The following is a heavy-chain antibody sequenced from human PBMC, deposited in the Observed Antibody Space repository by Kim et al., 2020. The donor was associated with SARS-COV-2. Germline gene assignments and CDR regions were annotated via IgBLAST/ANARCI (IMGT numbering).Heavy chain of an antibody. V-gene: IGHV1-3*01. CDR1: GYTFTSYG. CDR2: ITAGSGNP. D-gene: IGHD1-1*01. CDR3: ARSERGLEDY. J-gene: IGHJ4*02. Sequence: ASVKVSCKASGYTFTSYGLHWVRQTPGQRLEWMGGITAGSGNPKYSQKIQGRVTLTRDTSASTDYMELTSLRSEDTAVYYCARSERGLEDYWGQGTLVTVSS.